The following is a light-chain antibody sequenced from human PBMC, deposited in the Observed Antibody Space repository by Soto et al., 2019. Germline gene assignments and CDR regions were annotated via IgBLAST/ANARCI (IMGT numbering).Light chain of an antibody. Sequence: EIVMTQSPATLSVSAGERVTLSCRASQSVSSNLAWYHQKPGQAPRLLIYGASTRATGIPVRFSGNGSGTEFTLTVSSLQSEDFAVFYCQQYYNWAYTFGQGTKLEIK. J-gene: IGKJ2*01. CDR2: GAS. CDR1: QSVSSN. V-gene: IGKV3-15*01. CDR3: QQYYNWAYT.